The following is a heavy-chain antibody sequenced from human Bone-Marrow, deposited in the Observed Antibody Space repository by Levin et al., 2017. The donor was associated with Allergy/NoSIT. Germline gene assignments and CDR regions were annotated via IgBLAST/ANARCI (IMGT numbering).Heavy chain of an antibody. V-gene: IGHV3-21*01. CDR2: ISSSSSYI. D-gene: IGHD2-21*02. Sequence: GESLKISCAASGFTFSSYSMNWVRQAPGKGLEWVSSISSSSSYIYYADSVKGRFTISRDNAKNSLYLQMNSLRAEDTAVYYCAREVGACGGDCIPWGQGTLVTVSS. J-gene: IGHJ5*02. CDR1: GFTFSSYS. CDR3: AREVGACGGDCIP.